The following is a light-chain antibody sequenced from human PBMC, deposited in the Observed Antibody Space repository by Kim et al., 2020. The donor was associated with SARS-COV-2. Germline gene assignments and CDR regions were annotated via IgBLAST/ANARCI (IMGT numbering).Light chain of an antibody. CDR2: DVN. V-gene: IGLV2-14*03. Sequence: GTPSPTSCTETSSYVGRYNYVSRDQQHPGEAPKLMIYDVNNRPSGVSNRFSGSKSGNTASLTISGLQAEDEADYYCSSFASSDTLVFGTGTKVTVL. J-gene: IGLJ1*01. CDR3: SSFASSDTLV. CDR1: SSYVGRYNY.